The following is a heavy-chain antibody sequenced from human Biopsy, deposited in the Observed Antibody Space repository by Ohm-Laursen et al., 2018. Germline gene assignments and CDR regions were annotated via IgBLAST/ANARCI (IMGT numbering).Heavy chain of an antibody. CDR1: GFRFDKTG. CDR2: VSWSSDSI. J-gene: IGHJ3*02. V-gene: IGHV3-9*01. CDR3: TKNTQWEGSGYLDAFHI. Sequence: SRRLSCTASGFRFDKTGMHWVRQGPGKGLEWVAGVSWSSDSITYAKSVTGRFTISRDNGENSLYLQMNSLRPEETALYYCTKNTQWEGSGYLDAFHIWGHGAMVTVSS. D-gene: IGHD3-22*01.